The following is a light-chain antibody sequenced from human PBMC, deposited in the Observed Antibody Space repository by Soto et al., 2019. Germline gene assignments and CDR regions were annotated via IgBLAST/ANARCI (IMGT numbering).Light chain of an antibody. CDR1: SGHTTYA. CDR2: LNSDGSH. Sequence: QPVLTQSPSASASLGASVKLTCTLSSGHTTYAIAWHQQQPEKGPRYLMKLNSDGSHTKGDGIPDRLSGSSSGAERYLTISSLQSEDEADYYCQTWDAGIRVFGGGTQLTVL. CDR3: QTWDAGIRV. J-gene: IGLJ2*01. V-gene: IGLV4-69*01.